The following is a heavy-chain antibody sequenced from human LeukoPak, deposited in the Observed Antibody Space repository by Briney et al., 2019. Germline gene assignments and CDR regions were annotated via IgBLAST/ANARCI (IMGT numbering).Heavy chain of an antibody. Sequence: PGGSLRLSCAASGFTFSSYGMHWVRQAPGKGLEWVAVISYDGSNKYYADSVKGRFTISRDNSKNTLYLQMNSLRAEDTAVYYCARASAMATYFDYWGQGTLVTVSS. V-gene: IGHV3-30*03. CDR3: ARASAMATYFDY. CDR1: GFTFSSYG. CDR2: ISYDGSNK. D-gene: IGHD5-18*01. J-gene: IGHJ4*02.